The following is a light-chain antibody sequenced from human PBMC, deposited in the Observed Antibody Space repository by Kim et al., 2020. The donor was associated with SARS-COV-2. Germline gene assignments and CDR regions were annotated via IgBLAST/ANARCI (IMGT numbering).Light chain of an antibody. J-gene: IGKJ1*01. CDR2: GAS. CDR1: QSAGTN. Sequence: TPRERATPPCRASQSAGTNLAWYQQKPGQAPRLLIYGASTRATGIPARFSGSGSGTEFTLTISSLQSEDFAVYYCQQYNNWPPWTFGQGTKVEIK. V-gene: IGKV3-15*01. CDR3: QQYNNWPPWT.